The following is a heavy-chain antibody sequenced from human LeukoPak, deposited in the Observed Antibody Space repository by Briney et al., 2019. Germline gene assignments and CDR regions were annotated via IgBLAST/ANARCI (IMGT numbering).Heavy chain of an antibody. D-gene: IGHD3-10*01. Sequence: ASVKVSCKASGYTFTSYGISWVRQAPGQGLEWMGWIGAYNGNTNYAQKLQGRVTMTTDTSTSTDCMELRSLRSDDTAVYYCARDPRPYGTVDYWGQGTLVTVSS. CDR2: IGAYNGNT. CDR3: ARDPRPYGTVDY. CDR1: GYTFTSYG. J-gene: IGHJ4*02. V-gene: IGHV1-18*01.